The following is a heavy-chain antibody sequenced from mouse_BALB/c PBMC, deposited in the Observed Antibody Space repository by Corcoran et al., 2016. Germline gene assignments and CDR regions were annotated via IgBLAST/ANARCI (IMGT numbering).Heavy chain of an antibody. D-gene: IGHD2-4*01. J-gene: IGHJ3*01. V-gene: IGHV3-6*02. CDR3: ARDYDYDPFAY. CDR1: GYSITSGYY. Sequence: DVQLQESGPGLVKPSQSLSLTCSVTGYSITSGYYWNWLRQFPGNKLEWMGYISYDGSNNYNPSLKNRISITRDTSKNQFFLKLNSVTTEDTATYYCARDYDYDPFAYWGQGTLVTVSA. CDR2: ISYDGSN.